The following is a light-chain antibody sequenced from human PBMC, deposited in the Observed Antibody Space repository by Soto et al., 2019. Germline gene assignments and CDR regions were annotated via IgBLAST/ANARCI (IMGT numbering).Light chain of an antibody. V-gene: IGKV2D-29*01. Sequence: DIVLTQTPFSLSVTPGQPASMSCKSTQSLLQTDGKTYLYWFLQKPGQPPQLLIYEGSNRFSGVPTRFSGSGSGTDFTLKISRVEAEDVGVYYCMQSIHLPATFGGGTKVEIK. CDR1: QSLLQTDGKTY. CDR3: MQSIHLPAT. CDR2: EGS. J-gene: IGKJ4*01.